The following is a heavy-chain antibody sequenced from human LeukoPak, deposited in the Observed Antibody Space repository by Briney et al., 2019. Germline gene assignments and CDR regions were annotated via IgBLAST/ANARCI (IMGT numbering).Heavy chain of an antibody. J-gene: IGHJ4*02. V-gene: IGHV3-7*01. CDR2: IKFDGNEE. CDR1: GFSFSSYW. Sequence: GGSLRLSCAASGFSFSSYWMSWTRQAPGKGLEWVANIKFDGNEEYYVDSVKGRFTISRDNAKNSLYLQLNSLRVEDTAVYYCKSGGAAPGSFDYWGQGTLVTVSP. CDR3: KSGGAAPGSFDY. D-gene: IGHD1-1*01.